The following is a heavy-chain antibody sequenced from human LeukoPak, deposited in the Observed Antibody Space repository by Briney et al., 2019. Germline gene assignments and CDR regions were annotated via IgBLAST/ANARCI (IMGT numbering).Heavy chain of an antibody. CDR1: GDIVSNNRAA. Sequence: SQTLSLTCALSGDIVSNNRAAWNWVRQSPSRGLEWLERTYYRSKWYNDYAVSVKSRITINPDTSKNQFSLQLNSVTPEDAAVYYCARDAGDQAYRYFDLWGRGILVTVSS. D-gene: IGHD1-1*01. J-gene: IGHJ2*01. CDR2: TYYRSKWYN. CDR3: ARDAGDQAYRYFDL. V-gene: IGHV6-1*01.